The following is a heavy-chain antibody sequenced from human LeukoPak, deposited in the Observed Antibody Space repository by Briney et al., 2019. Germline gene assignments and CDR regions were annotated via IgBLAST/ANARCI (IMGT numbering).Heavy chain of an antibody. V-gene: IGHV4-59*01. D-gene: IGHD3-3*01. CDR2: IYYSGST. CDR3: ARASYDFWSGYYPAIDY. CDR1: GGSISSYY. Sequence: SETLSLTCTVSGGSISSYYWSWIRQPPGKGLEWIGYIYYSGSTNYNPSLKSRVTISVDTSKNQFSLKLSSVTAADTAVYYCARASYDFWSGYYPAIDYWGKGTLVTVSS. J-gene: IGHJ4*02.